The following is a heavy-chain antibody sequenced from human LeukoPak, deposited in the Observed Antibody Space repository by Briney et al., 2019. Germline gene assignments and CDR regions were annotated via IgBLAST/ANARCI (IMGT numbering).Heavy chain of an antibody. CDR3: ARARAVAGSNYYHYYYMDV. Sequence: SVKVSCKASGGTFSSYAISWVRQAPGQGLEWMGGIIPIFGTANYAQKFQGRVTITTDESTSTAYMELSSLRSEDTAVYYCARARAVAGSNYYHYYYMDVWGKGTTVTVSS. CDR2: IIPIFGTA. D-gene: IGHD6-19*01. CDR1: GGTFSSYA. J-gene: IGHJ6*03. V-gene: IGHV1-69*05.